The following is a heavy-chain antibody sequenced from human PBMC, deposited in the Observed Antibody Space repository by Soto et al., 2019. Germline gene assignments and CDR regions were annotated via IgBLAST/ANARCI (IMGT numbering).Heavy chain of an antibody. Sequence: GSLRLSCAGSGFTFGDSYMGCILQSPGKGLEWLSYISPGSRYPAYADSVKGRFTISRDNAKRSLYLQMMSLTAEDTAIYYCVRGGGGGLFDPWGQGTMVTVSS. D-gene: IGHD2-15*01. J-gene: IGHJ5*02. CDR1: GFTFGDSY. V-gene: IGHV3-11*06. CDR3: VRGGGGGLFDP. CDR2: ISPGSRYP.